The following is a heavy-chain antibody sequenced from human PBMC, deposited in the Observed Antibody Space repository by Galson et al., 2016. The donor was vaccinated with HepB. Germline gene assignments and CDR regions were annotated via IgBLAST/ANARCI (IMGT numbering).Heavy chain of an antibody. J-gene: IGHJ4*02. CDR2: IYWNGDK. Sequence: PALVKPTQTLTLTCTFSGFSLSSSGVGVGWIRQSPGKALEWLALIYWNGDKRYSSSLKSRLTITKDTSKNQVVLTLTNMDPVDTATYYCAHRRTSADYGSGKDHYFDYWGQGTLVTVSP. V-gene: IGHV2-5*01. D-gene: IGHD3-10*01. CDR1: GFSLSSSGVG. CDR3: AHRRTSADYGSGKDHYFDY.